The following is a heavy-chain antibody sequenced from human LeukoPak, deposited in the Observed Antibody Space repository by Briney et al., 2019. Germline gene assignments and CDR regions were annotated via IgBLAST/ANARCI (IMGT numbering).Heavy chain of an antibody. D-gene: IGHD4-17*01. J-gene: IGHJ4*02. CDR1: GYTFTSYG. CDR2: ISAYNGNT. Sequence: GASVKVSCKASGYTFTSYGISWGRQAPGQGLEWMGWISAYNGNTNYAQKLQGRVTMTTSTSTSTDYMELRSLRSAATAVYYCARDPAVTRPFDYWGQGTLVTVSS. CDR3: ARDPAVTRPFDY. V-gene: IGHV1-18*01.